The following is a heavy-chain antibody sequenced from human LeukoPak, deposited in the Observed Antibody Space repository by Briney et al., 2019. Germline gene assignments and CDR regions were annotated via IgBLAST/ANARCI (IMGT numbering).Heavy chain of an antibody. CDR1: GFTFSSYG. D-gene: IGHD6-19*01. CDR2: ISYDGSNK. Sequence: GGSLRLSCAASGFTFSSYGMPWVRRAPGKGLEWVAVISYDGSNKYYADSVKGRFTISRDNSKNTLYLQMNSLRAEDTAVYYCAKDGPPSGWFSGWGQGTLVTVSS. J-gene: IGHJ4*02. V-gene: IGHV3-30*18. CDR3: AKDGPPSGWFSG.